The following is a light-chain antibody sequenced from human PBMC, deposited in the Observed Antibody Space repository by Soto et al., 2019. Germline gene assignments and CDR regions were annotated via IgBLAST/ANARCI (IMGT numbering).Light chain of an antibody. V-gene: IGKV1-8*01. J-gene: IGKJ1*01. CDR3: QQYYSYPPT. CDR1: QGISSY. Sequence: AIRMTQSPSSFSASTGDRVTITCRASQGISSYLAWYQQKPGKAPKLLIYAASTLQSGVPSRFSGSGSGTDFTLTISCLQSEDCATYSCQQYYSYPPTFGKGTKVEIK. CDR2: AAS.